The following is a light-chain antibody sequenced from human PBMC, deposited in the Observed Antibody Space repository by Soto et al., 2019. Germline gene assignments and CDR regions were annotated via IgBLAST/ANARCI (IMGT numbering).Light chain of an antibody. V-gene: IGLV2-14*01. J-gene: IGLJ3*02. Sequence: QSALTQPASVSGSPGQSITISCTGTSSDVGGYNYVSWYQQHPRKAPKLMIYEVSNRPSGGSNRFSGSKSGNTASLTISGLQAEDEADYYCSSYTSNSTRVFGGGTKLTVL. CDR2: EVS. CDR3: SSYTSNSTRV. CDR1: SSDVGGYNY.